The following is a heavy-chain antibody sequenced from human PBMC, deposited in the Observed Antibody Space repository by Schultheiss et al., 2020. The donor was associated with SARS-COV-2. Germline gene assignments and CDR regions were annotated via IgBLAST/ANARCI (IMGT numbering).Heavy chain of an antibody. CDR3: ARDWSGDIVVVPAAGAFDY. CDR1: GGSISSYY. CDR2: IYYSGST. V-gene: IGHV4-59*01. D-gene: IGHD2-2*01. Sequence: SETLSLTCTVSGGSISSYYWSWIRQPPGKGLEWIGYIYYSGSTNYNPSLKSRVTISVDTSKNQFSLKLSSVTAADTAVYYCARDWSGDIVVVPAAGAFDYSGQGTLVTVSS. J-gene: IGHJ4*02.